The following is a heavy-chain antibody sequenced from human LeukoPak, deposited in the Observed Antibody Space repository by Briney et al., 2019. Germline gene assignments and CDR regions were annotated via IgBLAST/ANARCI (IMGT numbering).Heavy chain of an antibody. CDR2: ISGSDDTT. J-gene: IGHJ5*02. V-gene: IGHV3-23*01. Sequence: GGSLRLSCTASGFTFSSYVMSWVRQAPGKGLEWVSVISGSDDTTYYADSVKGRFTISRDNSKNTRYLQMNSLRAEDTAVYYCAREVVVAATWFDPWGQGTLVTVSS. CDR1: GFTFSSYV. CDR3: AREVVVAATWFDP. D-gene: IGHD2-15*01.